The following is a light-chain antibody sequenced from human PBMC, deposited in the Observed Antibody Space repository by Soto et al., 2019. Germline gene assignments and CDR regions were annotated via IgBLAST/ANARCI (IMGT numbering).Light chain of an antibody. Sequence: DIQMTQSPSSLSASVGDRVTITCRASQSISSYLNWYQQKPGKAPKLLIYAASSLQSGVPSRFSGSGSGTDFTLTISSLQPEDFATYYCQQSYSTLTFGGATTVEIK. CDR1: QSISSY. V-gene: IGKV1-39*01. CDR3: QQSYSTLT. CDR2: AAS. J-gene: IGKJ4*01.